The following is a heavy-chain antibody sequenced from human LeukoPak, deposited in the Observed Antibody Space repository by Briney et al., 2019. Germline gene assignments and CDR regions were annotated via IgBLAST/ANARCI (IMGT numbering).Heavy chain of an antibody. CDR1: GFTFGSYA. D-gene: IGHD3-10*01. Sequence: GGSLRLSCAASGFTFGSYAMSWVRQAPGKGLEWVSAISGSGGNTYYAASVKGRFTISRDNSKNTLYLQMNSLRAEDTAMYYCTRGSSGSYYNSRFDYWGQGALVSVSS. J-gene: IGHJ4*02. CDR2: ISGSGGNT. CDR3: TRGSSGSYYNSRFDY. V-gene: IGHV3-23*01.